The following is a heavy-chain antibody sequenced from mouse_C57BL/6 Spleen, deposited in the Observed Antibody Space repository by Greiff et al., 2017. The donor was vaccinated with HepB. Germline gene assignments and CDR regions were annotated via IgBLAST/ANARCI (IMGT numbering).Heavy chain of an antibody. J-gene: IGHJ2*01. CDR1: GYTFTSYW. D-gene: IGHD2-1*01. CDR3: ARRPYGNYGYFDY. Sequence: VQLQEPGAELVKPGASVKLSCKASGYTFTSYWMHWVKQRPGQGLEWIGMIHPNSGSTNYNEKFKSKATLTVDKSSSTAYMQLSSLTSEDSAVYYCARRPYGNYGYFDYWGQGTTLTVSS. V-gene: IGHV1-64*01. CDR2: IHPNSGST.